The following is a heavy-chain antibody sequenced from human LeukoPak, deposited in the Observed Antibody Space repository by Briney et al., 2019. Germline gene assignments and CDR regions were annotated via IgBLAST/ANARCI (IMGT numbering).Heavy chain of an antibody. Sequence: GTLSLTCAVSGGSISSGSWWNWVRQPPGKGLEWVSYISSSGSTIYYADSVRGRFTISRDDAKNSLYLQMNSLRAEDTAVYYCAELGITMIGGVWGKGTTVTISS. D-gene: IGHD3-10*02. J-gene: IGHJ6*04. CDR3: AELGITMIGGV. CDR2: ISSSGSTI. CDR1: GGSISSGS. V-gene: IGHV3-48*04.